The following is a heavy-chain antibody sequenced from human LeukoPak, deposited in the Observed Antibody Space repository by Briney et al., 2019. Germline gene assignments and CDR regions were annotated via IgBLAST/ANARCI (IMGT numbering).Heavy chain of an antibody. J-gene: IGHJ4*02. Sequence: PGGSLRLSCAASGLTFDDYAMHWVRQAPGKGLQWVSLITRDGGSTYYADSVKGRFTISRDNSRNSLYLQMNSLRTEDTALYYCAKARGSYYIDYFDSWGQGTLVTVSS. CDR2: ITRDGGST. CDR1: GLTFDDYA. D-gene: IGHD1-26*01. CDR3: AKARGSYYIDYFDS. V-gene: IGHV3-43*02.